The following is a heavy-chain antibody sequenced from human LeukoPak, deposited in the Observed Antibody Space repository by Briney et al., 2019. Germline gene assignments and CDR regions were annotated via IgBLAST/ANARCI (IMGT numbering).Heavy chain of an antibody. CDR1: GYTFTSYH. J-gene: IGHJ5*02. Sequence: GASVKVSCKASGYTFTSYHIHWVRQAPGQGLEWMGIINTRSGNTNYAQKFQGSVRLTRDTSTDTVYMEMNSLRFEDTAVYYCARVAMVRGAGVAIWFDPWGQGTLVTVSS. V-gene: IGHV1-46*01. D-gene: IGHD3-10*01. CDR3: ARVAMVRGAGVAIWFDP. CDR2: INTRSGNT.